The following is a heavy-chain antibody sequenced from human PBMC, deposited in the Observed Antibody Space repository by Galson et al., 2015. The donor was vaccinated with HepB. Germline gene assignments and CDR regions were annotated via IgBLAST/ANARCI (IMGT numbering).Heavy chain of an antibody. CDR1: GFTFSNAW. V-gene: IGHV3-15*01. CDR2: IKSKTDGGTT. D-gene: IGHD3-22*01. J-gene: IGHJ4*02. CDR3: TTDLDSSLLSTPDY. Sequence: SLRLSCAASGFTFSNAWMSWVRQAPGKGLEWVGRIKSKTDGGTTDYAAPVKGRFTISRDDSKNTLYLQMNSLKTEDTAVYYCTTDLDSSLLSTPDYWGQGTLVTVSS.